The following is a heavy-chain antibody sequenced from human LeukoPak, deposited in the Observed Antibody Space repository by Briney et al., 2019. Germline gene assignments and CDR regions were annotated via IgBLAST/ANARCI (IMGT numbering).Heavy chain of an antibody. CDR2: IIPIFGTA. Sequence: SVKVSCKASGGTFSSYAISWVRQAPGQGLEWMGGIIPIFGTANYAQKFQGRVTITADESTSTAYMELSSLRSEDTAVYYCARGPALQVVTAIVRWRFDPWGQGTPVTVSS. V-gene: IGHV1-69*13. D-gene: IGHD2-21*02. CDR3: ARGPALQVVTAIVRWRFDP. CDR1: GGTFSSYA. J-gene: IGHJ5*02.